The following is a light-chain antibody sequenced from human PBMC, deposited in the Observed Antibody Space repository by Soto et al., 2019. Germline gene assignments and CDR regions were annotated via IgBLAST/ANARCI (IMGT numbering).Light chain of an antibody. CDR2: DVS. CDR1: SSDVGGYDY. Sequence: QSVLTQPASVSGCPGQSITISCTGTSSDVGGYDYVSWYQQHPGKAPKLIIYDVSNRPSGVSSRFSGSKSGNTASLTISGLQAEDEADFYCSSYTSSSTVVFGGGTKLTVL. CDR3: SSYTSSSTVV. V-gene: IGLV2-14*01. J-gene: IGLJ2*01.